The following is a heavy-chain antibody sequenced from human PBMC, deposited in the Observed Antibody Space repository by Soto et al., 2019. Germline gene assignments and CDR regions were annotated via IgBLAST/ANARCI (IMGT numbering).Heavy chain of an antibody. J-gene: IGHJ4*02. V-gene: IGHV4-59*08. D-gene: IGHD6-13*01. Sequence: WETLSLTCTVSGGSISSYYWSWIRQPPGKGLEWIGYIYYSGSTNYNPSLKSRVTISVDTSKNQFSLKLSSVTAADTAVYYCARRYSSSFDYWGQGTLVTVSS. CDR3: ARRYSSSFDY. CDR2: IYYSGST. CDR1: GGSISSYY.